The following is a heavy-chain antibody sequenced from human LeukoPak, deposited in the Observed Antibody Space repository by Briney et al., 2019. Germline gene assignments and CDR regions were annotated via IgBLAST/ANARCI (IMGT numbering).Heavy chain of an antibody. V-gene: IGHV1-18*01. Sequence: ASVKVSCKASGYTFTSYGISWVRQAPGQGLEWMGWISAYNGNTNYAQKLQGRVTMTTDTSTSTAYMELRSLRSDDTAVYYCARDPPRIVVVVAATNYYGMEVWGQGTTVTVSS. CDR3: ARDPPRIVVVVAATNYYGMEV. CDR2: ISAYNGNT. CDR1: GYTFTSYG. D-gene: IGHD2-15*01. J-gene: IGHJ6*02.